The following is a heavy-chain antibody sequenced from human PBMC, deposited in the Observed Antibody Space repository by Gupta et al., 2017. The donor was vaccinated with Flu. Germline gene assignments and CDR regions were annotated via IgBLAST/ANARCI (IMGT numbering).Heavy chain of an antibody. CDR3: ARDSFWAVAGTVFDY. J-gene: IGHJ4*02. Sequence: EVQLVESGGGLVKPGGSLRLSCAASGFTFSSYSRNWVRQAPGKGLEWGSSISSSSSYIYYADSVKGRFTISRDNAKNSLYLQMNSLRAEDTAVYYCARDSFWAVAGTVFDYWGQGTLVTVSS. CDR2: ISSSSSYI. D-gene: IGHD6-19*01. V-gene: IGHV3-21*01. CDR1: GFTFSSYS.